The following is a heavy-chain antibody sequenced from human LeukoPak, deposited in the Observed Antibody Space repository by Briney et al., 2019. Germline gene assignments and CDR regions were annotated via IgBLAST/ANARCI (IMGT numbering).Heavy chain of an antibody. CDR3: ARDGAVAAVFDY. V-gene: IGHV1-18*01. J-gene: IGHJ4*02. D-gene: IGHD6-19*01. CDR1: GYTFTTYG. Sequence: GAAVKVSCKASGYTFTTYGVTWVRQAPGQGLEWMGWISPYNGDTNYAQSLQGRVTLTTDTSTSTAYMELRSLRSDDTAVYYCARDGAVAAVFDYWGQGTLVTVSS. CDR2: ISPYNGDT.